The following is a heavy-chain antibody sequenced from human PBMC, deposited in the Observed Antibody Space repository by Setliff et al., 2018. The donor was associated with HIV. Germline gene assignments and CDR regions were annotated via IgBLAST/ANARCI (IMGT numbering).Heavy chain of an antibody. V-gene: IGHV1-69*10. D-gene: IGHD3-9*01. CDR2: TTPLLGTT. Sequence: GASVKVSCKASGNTFSSYGITWVRQAPGQGLEWMGGTTPLLGTTNYAQKFQGRITFTRDTSATTVYLELRRLRSQDTGVYYCVRGGGYLDWLMYLLDFWGQGTLVTVSS. CDR1: GNTFSSYG. J-gene: IGHJ4*02. CDR3: VRGGGYLDWLMYLLDF.